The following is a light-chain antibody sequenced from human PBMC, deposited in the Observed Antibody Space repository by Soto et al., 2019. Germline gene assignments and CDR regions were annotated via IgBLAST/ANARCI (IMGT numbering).Light chain of an antibody. CDR2: DSN. Sequence: QSVLTQPPSVSGAPGQRVTISCTGTSSNIGAGQDVHWYRQLPGAAPKFLISDSNNRASGVPDRFSVSKSGASASLAITGLRAEDEGDYFCQSYGTSLRGLYVFGTGTKVT. J-gene: IGLJ1*01. CDR1: SSNIGAGQD. V-gene: IGLV1-40*01. CDR3: QSYGTSLRGLYV.